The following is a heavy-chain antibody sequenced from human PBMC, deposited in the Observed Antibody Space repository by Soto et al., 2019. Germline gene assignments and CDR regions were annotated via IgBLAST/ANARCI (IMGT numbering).Heavy chain of an antibody. CDR1: GYTFTSYA. J-gene: IGHJ4*01. D-gene: IGHD3-16*01. Sequence: ASVKVSCKASGYTFTSYAMRLVRQAPGQRLEWMGWINAGNGNTTYSQKFQCRGAITRDTSASTAYTELSSLRSEATAVYYCARSIMTTFAGFNGHLDYWGQGTLVTVSS. CDR2: INAGNGNT. CDR3: ARSIMTTFAGFNGHLDY. V-gene: IGHV1-3*01.